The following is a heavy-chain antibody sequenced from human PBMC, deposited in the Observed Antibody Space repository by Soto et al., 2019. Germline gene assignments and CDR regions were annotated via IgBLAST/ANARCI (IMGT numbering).Heavy chain of an antibody. Sequence: QVQLQASGPGLVKPSGTLSLTCAVSGGSISSSNWWRWVRQPPGRGLEWIGEIYHSWSTNYNPSLKSRVTISVDKSKNQFSLKLSSVTAADTAVYYCARVSGSYYYGMDVWGQGITVTVSS. CDR2: IYHSWST. J-gene: IGHJ6*02. CDR1: GGSISSSNW. D-gene: IGHD1-26*01. CDR3: ARVSGSYYYGMDV. V-gene: IGHV4-4*02.